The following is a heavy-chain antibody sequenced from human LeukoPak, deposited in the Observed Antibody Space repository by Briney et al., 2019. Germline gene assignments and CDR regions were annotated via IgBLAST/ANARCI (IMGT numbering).Heavy chain of an antibody. D-gene: IGHD6-19*01. CDR1: GYTLTELS. CDR3: ATGGSSIAVAGTNYYYYMDV. J-gene: IGHJ6*03. CDR2: FDPEDGET. Sequence: GASVKVSCKVSGYTLTELSMHLVRQAPGKGLEWMGGFDPEDGETIYAQKFQGRVTMTEDTSTDTAYMELSSLRSEDTAVYYCATGGSSIAVAGTNYYYYMDVWGKGTTVTVSS. V-gene: IGHV1-24*01.